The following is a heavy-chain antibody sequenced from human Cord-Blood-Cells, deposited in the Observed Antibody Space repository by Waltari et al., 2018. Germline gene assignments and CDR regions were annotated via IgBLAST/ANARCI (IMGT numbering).Heavy chain of an antibody. CDR1: GYSCTIYW. V-gene: IGHV5-51*01. CDR3: ARRRYCGGDCYSHYWYFDL. J-gene: IGHJ2*01. D-gene: IGHD2-21*02. CDR2: IYPGDSDT. Sequence: EVQLVQSGAEVKKPGESLKISCKGYGYSCTIYWNGLVRQMPWKGLEWMGIIYPGDSDTRDSPSFQGQVTISADKSISTAYLQWSSLKASDTAMYYCARRRYCGGDCYSHYWYFDLWGRGTLVTVSS.